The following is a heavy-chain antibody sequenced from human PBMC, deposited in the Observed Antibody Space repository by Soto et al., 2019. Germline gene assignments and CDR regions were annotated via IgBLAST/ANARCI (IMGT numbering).Heavy chain of an antibody. V-gene: IGHV4-59*12. CDR3: AWDDFDRSDYATKWFDP. D-gene: IGHD3-22*01. Sequence: PETLSLTCTVSDGSISSYYWRWVRQPPKKGLEWIGYIYYSGSPTNHTSLKTRVPLFVDTSKNQFSLKFTSVTAADTPLYSCAWDDFDRSDYATKWFDPWGQGTLVTVSS. CDR1: DGSISSYY. CDR2: IYYSGSP. J-gene: IGHJ5*02.